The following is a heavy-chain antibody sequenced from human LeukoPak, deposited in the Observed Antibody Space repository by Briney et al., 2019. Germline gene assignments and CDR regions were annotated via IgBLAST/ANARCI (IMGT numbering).Heavy chain of an antibody. D-gene: IGHD6-19*01. Sequence: GGSLRLFCAASGLTHSNYAIIWVRQAPGKGLECVSAFSPSGGGISYAESVKGRLTISRDNSKNSLYLQMNSLRAEDTAVYYCARDARRGEDIAVAIDYWGQGTLVTVSS. CDR3: ARDARRGEDIAVAIDY. CDR2: FSPSGGGI. J-gene: IGHJ4*02. CDR1: GLTHSNYA. V-gene: IGHV3-23*01.